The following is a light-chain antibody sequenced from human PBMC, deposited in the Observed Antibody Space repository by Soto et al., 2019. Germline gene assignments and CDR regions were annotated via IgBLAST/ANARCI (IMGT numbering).Light chain of an antibody. Sequence: SYELTQSPSVSVAPGQTATITCGGNNIGSKSVNWYQQKAGQAPVLFMSYDNDRPSGIPERFSGSNSGNTATLTLSRVEPGDEADYYCQVWDTDNDHHVFGSGTKLTVL. CDR1: NIGSKS. CDR3: QVWDTDNDHHV. V-gene: IGLV3-21*01. J-gene: IGLJ1*01. CDR2: YDN.